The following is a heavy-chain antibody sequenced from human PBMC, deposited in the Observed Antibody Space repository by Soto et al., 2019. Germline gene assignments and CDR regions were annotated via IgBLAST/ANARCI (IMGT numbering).Heavy chain of an antibody. CDR3: ARVWGRKRVPDY. V-gene: IGHV4-34*01. CDR1: GGSFSGYY. D-gene: IGHD7-27*01. CDR2: INHSGST. J-gene: IGHJ4*02. Sequence: PSETLSLTCAVYGGSFSGYYGSWIRQPPGKGLEWIGEINHSGSTNYNPSLKSRVTISVDTSKNQFSLKLSSVTAADTAVYYCARVWGRKRVPDYWGQGTLVTVSS.